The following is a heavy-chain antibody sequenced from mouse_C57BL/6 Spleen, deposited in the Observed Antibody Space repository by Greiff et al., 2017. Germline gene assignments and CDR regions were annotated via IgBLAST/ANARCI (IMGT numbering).Heavy chain of an antibody. CDR3: AEKGYDYEDYFDY. CDR1: GYAFSSSW. V-gene: IGHV1-82*01. J-gene: IGHJ2*01. Sequence: VQLQQSGPELVKPGASVKISCKASGYAFSSSWMNWVKQRPGKGLEWIGRIYPGDGDTNYNGKFKGKATLTVDKSSSTAYMQLSSLTSEDSAVYFCAEKGYDYEDYFDYWGQGTTLTVSS. CDR2: IYPGDGDT. D-gene: IGHD2-4*01.